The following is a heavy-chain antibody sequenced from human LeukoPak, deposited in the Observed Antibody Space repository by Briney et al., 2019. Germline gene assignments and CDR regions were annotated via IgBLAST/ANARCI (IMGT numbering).Heavy chain of an antibody. J-gene: IGHJ4*02. CDR1: GFTFSSYA. CDR3: AGEPTGYDFWSGYYPVDY. D-gene: IGHD3-3*01. CDR2: ISSSSSYI. V-gene: IGHV3-21*01. Sequence: PGGSLRLSCAASGFTFSSYAMNWVRQAPGKGLEWVSSISSSSSYIYYADSVKGRFTVSRDNAKNSLYLQMNSLRAEDTAVYYCAGEPTGYDFWSGYYPVDYWGQGTLVTVSS.